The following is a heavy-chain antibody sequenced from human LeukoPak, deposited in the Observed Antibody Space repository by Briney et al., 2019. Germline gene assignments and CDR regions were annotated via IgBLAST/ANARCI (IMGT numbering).Heavy chain of an antibody. CDR1: AYTFTTYY. D-gene: IGHD3-10*01. CDR3: AGDWRIALVRGVINVPGGMNV. J-gene: IGHJ6*02. V-gene: IGHV1-46*01. CDR2: IYPSTGST. Sequence: ASVKVSFTSSAYTFTTYYIHWVRQAPGQGLEWIGMIYPSTGSTYYAQRFQGRVTMTRDTSTSTVYMELGSLTSDDTAVYYCAGDWRIALVRGVINVPGGMNVWGQGTTVTVSS.